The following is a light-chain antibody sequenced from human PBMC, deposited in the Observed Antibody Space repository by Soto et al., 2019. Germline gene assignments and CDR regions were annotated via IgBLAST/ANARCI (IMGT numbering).Light chain of an antibody. Sequence: QSVLTQPPSASGTPGQRVTISCSGSGSNIGSNTVSWFLQLPGTAPKLLIYYNNQRPSGVPDRFSGSKSGTSASLAISGLQSEDEADFYCSSWDDSLHGYVFGTGTKLTVL. J-gene: IGLJ1*01. V-gene: IGLV1-44*01. CDR1: GSNIGSNT. CDR2: YNN. CDR3: SSWDDSLHGYV.